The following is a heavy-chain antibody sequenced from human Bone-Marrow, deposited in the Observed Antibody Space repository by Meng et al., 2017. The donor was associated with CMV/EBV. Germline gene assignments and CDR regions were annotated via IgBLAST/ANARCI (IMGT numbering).Heavy chain of an antibody. J-gene: IGHJ6*02. CDR1: GYTFTSYG. CDR2: ISPYNGNT. D-gene: IGHD6-6*01. V-gene: IGHV1-18*01. Sequence: ASVKVSCKASGYTFTSYGISWVRQAPGQGLEWMGWISPYNGNTNYAQKVQGRVTMTTDTSTRTAYMELRSLRSDDTAVYFCAIDRRMIAARPRDYSYGMDFWGQGTMVTVSS. CDR3: AIDRRMIAARPRDYSYGMDF.